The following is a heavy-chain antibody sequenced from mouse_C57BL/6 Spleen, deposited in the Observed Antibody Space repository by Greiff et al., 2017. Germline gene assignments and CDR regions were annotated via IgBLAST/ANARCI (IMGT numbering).Heavy chain of an antibody. CDR1: GFNIKDDY. CDR2: IDPENGDT. V-gene: IGHV14-4*01. J-gene: IGHJ2*01. Sequence: EVQGVESGAELVRPGASVKLSCTASGFNIKDDYMHWVKQRPEQGLEWIGWIDPENGDTEYASKFQGKATITADTSSNTAYLQLSSLTSEDTAVYYCTTSYYYGSSHYWGQGTTLTVSS. CDR3: TTSYYYGSSHY. D-gene: IGHD1-1*01.